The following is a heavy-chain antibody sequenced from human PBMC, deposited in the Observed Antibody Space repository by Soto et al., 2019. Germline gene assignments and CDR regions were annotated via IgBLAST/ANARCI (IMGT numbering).Heavy chain of an antibody. CDR2: IIPMFGTA. D-gene: IGHD1-7*01. CDR3: ARQMGVTGTYDHYYGMDV. CDR1: GGTFSSYD. Sequence: QVHLVQSGAEVKKPGSSVKVSCKASGGTFSSYDISWVRQAPGQGLEWMGGIIPMFGTANYAQKFQDRVTITADESTSRAYMELSTVKSEDTAVYYSARQMGVTGTYDHYYGMDVWGQGTKVTVS. J-gene: IGHJ6*01. V-gene: IGHV1-69*12.